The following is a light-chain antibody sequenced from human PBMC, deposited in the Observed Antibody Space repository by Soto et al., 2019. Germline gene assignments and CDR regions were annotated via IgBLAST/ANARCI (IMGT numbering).Light chain of an antibody. CDR3: QHFGGTTFT. CDR2: DAS. V-gene: IGKV3-20*01. J-gene: IGKJ5*01. Sequence: EIVLTQSPGTLSLSPGERATLSCRASQSVSSYLAWYQQKPGQAPRLLIYDASSRATGIPARFSGSGSGTHFTLTISRLEPGDFAVYYCQHFGGTTFTLGQGTRLEIK. CDR1: QSVSSY.